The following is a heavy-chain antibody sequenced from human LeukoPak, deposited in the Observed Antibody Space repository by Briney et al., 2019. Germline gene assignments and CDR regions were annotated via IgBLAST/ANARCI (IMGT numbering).Heavy chain of an antibody. CDR2: IYYSGST. D-gene: IGHD2-8*01. V-gene: IGHV4-59*01. Sequence: SETLSLTCTVAGGSISSYYWSWIRQPPGKGLEWIGYIYYSGSTNYNPSLKSRVTISVDTSKNQFSLKLSSVTAADTAVYYCARVSLVGYCTNGVCRTHWYFDLWGRGTLVTVSS. CDR1: GGSISSYY. CDR3: ARVSLVGYCTNGVCRTHWYFDL. J-gene: IGHJ2*01.